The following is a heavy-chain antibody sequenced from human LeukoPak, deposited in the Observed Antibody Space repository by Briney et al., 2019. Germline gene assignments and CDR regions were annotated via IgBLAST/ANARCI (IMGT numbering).Heavy chain of an antibody. J-gene: IGHJ6*03. Sequence: SETLSLTCTVSGGSISSGSYYWSWIRQPAGKGLEWIGRIYTSGSTNYNPSLKSRVTISVDTSKNQFSLKLSSVTAADTAVYYCAREVHYYDSSGYGAWYYYYYMDVWGKGTTVTVSS. CDR2: IYTSGST. D-gene: IGHD3-22*01. CDR1: GGSISSGSYY. V-gene: IGHV4-61*02. CDR3: AREVHYYDSSGYGAWYYYYYMDV.